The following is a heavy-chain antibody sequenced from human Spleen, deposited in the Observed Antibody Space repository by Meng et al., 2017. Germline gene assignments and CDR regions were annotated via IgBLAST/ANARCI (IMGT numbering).Heavy chain of an antibody. D-gene: IGHD3-3*01. Sequence: GESLKISCAASGFILSSYWMHWVRQAPGRGLVWVSRINSDGSDTSYADSVKGRFTISRDNARNTLYLQMNSLRVEDTAVYYCARDRLHDFWSGYYTGSPGIDYWGQGTLVTVSS. J-gene: IGHJ4*02. CDR1: GFILSSYW. CDR2: INSDGSDT. CDR3: ARDRLHDFWSGYYTGSPGIDY. V-gene: IGHV3-74*01.